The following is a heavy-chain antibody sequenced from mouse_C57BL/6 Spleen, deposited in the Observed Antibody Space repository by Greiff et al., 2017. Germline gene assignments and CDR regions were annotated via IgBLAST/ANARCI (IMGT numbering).Heavy chain of an antibody. D-gene: IGHD1-1*01. V-gene: IGHV1-64*01. J-gene: IGHJ4*01. CDR3: AINYEAMDY. Sequence: QVQLQQPGAELVKPGASVKLSCKASGYTFTSYWMHWVKQRPGQGLEWIGMIHPNSGSTNYNEKYKSKATLTVDKSSSTAYRQLSSLTSEDSAVYYCAINYEAMDYWGQGTSVTVSS. CDR2: IHPNSGST. CDR1: GYTFTSYW.